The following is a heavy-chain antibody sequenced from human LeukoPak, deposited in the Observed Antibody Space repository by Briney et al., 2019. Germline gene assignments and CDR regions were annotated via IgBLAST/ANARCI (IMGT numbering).Heavy chain of an antibody. CDR1: GVSINTCCYY. CDR2: KYYSGST. D-gene: IGHD5-18*01. V-gene: IGHV4-61*01. J-gene: IGHJ4*02. Sequence: SETLSLTCDVSGVSINTCCYYWTWIRQPPGKGLEWIGYKYYSGSTRYNSSLRSRLTISLDTSKNQFSLRLTSVTAADTAVYYCARGRSYGFDFDSWGPGTLVIVSS. CDR3: ARGRSYGFDFDS.